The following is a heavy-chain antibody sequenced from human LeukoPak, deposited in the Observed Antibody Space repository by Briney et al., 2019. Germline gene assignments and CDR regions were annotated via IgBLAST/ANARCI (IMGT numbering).Heavy chain of an antibody. CDR2: IYYSGST. D-gene: IGHD3-10*01. Sequence: PSETLSLTCTVSGGSITSYYWSWIRQPPGKGLEWIGYIYYSGSTNYNPSLKSRVTISVDTSKNQFSLKLSSVTAADTAVYFCARWGRIRETMFAFDVWGQGTTVTVSS. J-gene: IGHJ3*01. CDR1: GGSITSYY. V-gene: IGHV4-59*01. CDR3: ARWGRIRETMFAFDV.